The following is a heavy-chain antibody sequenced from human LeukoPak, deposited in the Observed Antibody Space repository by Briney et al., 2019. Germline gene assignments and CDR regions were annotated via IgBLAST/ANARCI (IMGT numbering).Heavy chain of an antibody. Sequence: PGRSLRLSCAASGFTFSSYAPRWVRQAPGKGLEWVAVVSYDGSIKYYADTVRGRFTIYKDNSKNTLYLQMNSLKAEDTAVYYCAREDYRYCSCGSCRWGRAFDIWGQGTMVTVSS. J-gene: IGHJ3*02. CDR1: GFTFSSYA. V-gene: IGHV3-30*04. CDR2: VSYDGSIK. D-gene: IGHD2-15*01. CDR3: AREDYRYCSCGSCRWGRAFDI.